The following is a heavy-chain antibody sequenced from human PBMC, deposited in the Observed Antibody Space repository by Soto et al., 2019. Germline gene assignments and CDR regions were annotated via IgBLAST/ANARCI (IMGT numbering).Heavy chain of an antibody. CDR3: ARDNYGTLDY. CDR1: GYPFTDLY. Sequence: GASVKVSCKPSGYPFTDLYIHWVRQAPGLGLEWMGWIDPRSGASRKTQRFQGRFTMTRDTSNNTVYMELSSLRSDDTAVYFCARDNYGTLDYWGQGNLVTVSS. V-gene: IGHV1-2*02. J-gene: IGHJ4*02. CDR2: IDPRSGAS. D-gene: IGHD3-10*01.